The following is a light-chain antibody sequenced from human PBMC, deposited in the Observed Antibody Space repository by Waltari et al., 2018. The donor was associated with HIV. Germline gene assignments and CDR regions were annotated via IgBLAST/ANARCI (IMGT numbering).Light chain of an antibody. CDR2: AAS. V-gene: IGKV1-39*01. CDR1: QSISSY. Sequence: DLPITQSPPSLSASVGARVTITCRASQSISSYLNWYQQKPGKAPKLLIYAASSLQSGVPSRFSGSGSGTDFTLTISSLQPEDFATYYCQQSYSTLRFTFGPGTKVDIK. J-gene: IGKJ3*01. CDR3: QQSYSTLRFT.